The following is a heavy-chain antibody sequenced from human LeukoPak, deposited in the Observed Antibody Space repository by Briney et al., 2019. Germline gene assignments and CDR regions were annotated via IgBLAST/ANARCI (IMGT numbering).Heavy chain of an antibody. CDR3: ARLVRLVWYPIDY. V-gene: IGHV3-21*04. J-gene: IGHJ4*02. CDR2: ISSSNSYI. D-gene: IGHD2-8*01. CDR1: GFTFSSYS. Sequence: GGSLRLSCAASGFTFSSYSMNWVRQVPGKGLEWVSSISSSNSYIYYADSVKGRFTISRDNAKNSLYLQMNSLRAEDTAVYYCARLVRLVWYPIDYWGQGTLVTVSS.